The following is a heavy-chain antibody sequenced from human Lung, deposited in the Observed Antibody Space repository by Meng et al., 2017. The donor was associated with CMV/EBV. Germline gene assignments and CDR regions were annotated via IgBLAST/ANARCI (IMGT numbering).Heavy chain of an antibody. D-gene: IGHD4-17*01. CDR1: GFTFSSYW. CDR2: IKYDGSEK. Sequence: GEXXTISCAASGFTFSSYWMAWVRQAPGKGLEWVANIKYDGSEKYYVDSVKGRFSISRDNGKNSLYLQMNSLRVEDTALYYCARDLHGDLNDWGQGTLVTVSS. CDR3: ARDLHGDLND. J-gene: IGHJ4*02. V-gene: IGHV3-7*01.